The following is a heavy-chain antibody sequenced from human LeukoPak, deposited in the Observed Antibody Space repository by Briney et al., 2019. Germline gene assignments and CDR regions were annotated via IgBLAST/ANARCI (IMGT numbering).Heavy chain of an antibody. D-gene: IGHD6-19*01. J-gene: IGHJ4*02. V-gene: IGHV4-59*12. Sequence: SETLSLTCTVSGGSISSYYWSWIRQPPGKGLEWIGYIYYSGSTNYNPSLKSRVTISVDTSKNQFSLNLSSVTAADTAVYYCARGRAVSGQELFDYWGQGTLVTVS. CDR2: IYYSGST. CDR3: ARGRAVSGQELFDY. CDR1: GGSISSYY.